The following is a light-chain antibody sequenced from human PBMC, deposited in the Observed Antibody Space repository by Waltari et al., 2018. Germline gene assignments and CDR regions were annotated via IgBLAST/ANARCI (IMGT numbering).Light chain of an antibody. CDR2: HDS. CDR3: QVFDSPTDHQV. V-gene: IGLV3-21*02. Sequence: SYELTQPPSVSVAPGQTARISCEGNNIGSKSTQWYQQKPGQAPVQVVFHDSGRPSGIPERFSGSKSGNTATLTITRIEAGDEADYYCQVFDSPTDHQVFGGGTKVTVL. J-gene: IGLJ3*02. CDR1: NIGSKS.